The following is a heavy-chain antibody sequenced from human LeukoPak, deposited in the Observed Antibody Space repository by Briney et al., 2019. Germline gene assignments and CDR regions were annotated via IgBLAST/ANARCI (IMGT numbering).Heavy chain of an antibody. Sequence: GGSLRLSCAASGFTFSSYSMNWVRQAPGKGLEWVSSISSSSSYIYYADSVKGRFTISRDNAKNSLYLQMNSLRAEDTAVYYCARGVVPAAMGHLFDYWGQGTLVTVSS. CDR3: ARGVVPAAMGHLFDY. D-gene: IGHD2-2*01. V-gene: IGHV3-21*01. CDR2: ISSSSSYI. CDR1: GFTFSSYS. J-gene: IGHJ4*02.